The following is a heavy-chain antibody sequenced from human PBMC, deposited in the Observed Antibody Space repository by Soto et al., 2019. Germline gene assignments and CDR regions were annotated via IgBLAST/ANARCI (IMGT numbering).Heavy chain of an antibody. CDR2: IYYSGST. V-gene: IGHV4-39*01. J-gene: IGHJ6*02. CDR3: ARRLYYDSSGFEGGGMDV. Sequence: QLQLQESGPGLVKPSETLSLTCTVSGGSISSSSYYWGWIRQPPVKGLEWIGCIYYSGSTYYNPSLNSRVTISVDTSKNQFSLKLSSVTAADTAVYYCARRLYYDSSGFEGGGMDVWGQGTTVTVSS. CDR1: GGSISSSSYY. D-gene: IGHD3-22*01.